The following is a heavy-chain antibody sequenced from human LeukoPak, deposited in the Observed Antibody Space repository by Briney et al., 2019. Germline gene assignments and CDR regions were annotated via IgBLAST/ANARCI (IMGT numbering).Heavy chain of an antibody. CDR1: GFRFGGYS. Sequence: GGSLRLSCTASGFRFGGYSIHWVRQAPGKGLEWLSYISVSGTIHADSVMGRVTVSRDNAKNSLYLQMNSLRAEDTAVYYCARIRGSTLAISYMDVWGKGTTVTVSS. V-gene: IGHV3-48*04. CDR3: ARIRGSTLAISYMDV. J-gene: IGHJ6*03. D-gene: IGHD2-21*01. CDR2: ISVSGT.